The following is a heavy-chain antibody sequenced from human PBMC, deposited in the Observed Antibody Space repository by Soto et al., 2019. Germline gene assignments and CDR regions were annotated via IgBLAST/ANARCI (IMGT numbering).Heavy chain of an antibody. V-gene: IGHV4-4*07. CDR3: ARREDTFDF. CDR1: GVSIINNY. CDR2: VYSSGRT. J-gene: IGHJ4*02. Sequence: QVQLQESGPGLVKPSETLSLTCAVSGVSIINNYWTWIRQPAGKGLEWLGRVYSSGRTTNNPSLKRRLTMSVATSNNQFSLHLTSVTAADTAVYYCARREDTFDFWGQGMLVSVSS.